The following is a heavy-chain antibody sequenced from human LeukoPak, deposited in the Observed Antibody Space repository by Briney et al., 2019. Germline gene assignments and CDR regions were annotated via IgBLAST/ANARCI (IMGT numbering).Heavy chain of an antibody. Sequence: PGGSLRLSCAASGFNFDDYAMHWVRQAPGKGLEWASGISWNSDKIGYADSVKGRFTISRGNAKNSLYLQMNSLRAEDTAVYYCARWNWFDPWGQGTLVTVSS. J-gene: IGHJ5*02. CDR1: GFNFDDYA. D-gene: IGHD5-24*01. CDR3: ARWNWFDP. V-gene: IGHV3-9*01. CDR2: ISWNSDKI.